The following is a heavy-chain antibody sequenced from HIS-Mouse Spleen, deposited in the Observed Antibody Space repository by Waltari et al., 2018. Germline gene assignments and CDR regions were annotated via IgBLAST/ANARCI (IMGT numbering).Heavy chain of an antibody. Sequence: QLQLQESGPGLVKPSETLSLTCTVSGGSISSSSYYWGWLRPPPGKGLEWIGSIYYSGSTYYNPSLKSRVTISVDTSKNQFSLKLSSVTAADTAVYYCASTKAITMIVVADAFDIWGQGTMVTVSS. D-gene: IGHD3-22*01. J-gene: IGHJ3*02. CDR2: IYYSGST. V-gene: IGHV4-39*01. CDR1: GGSISSSSYY. CDR3: ASTKAITMIVVADAFDI.